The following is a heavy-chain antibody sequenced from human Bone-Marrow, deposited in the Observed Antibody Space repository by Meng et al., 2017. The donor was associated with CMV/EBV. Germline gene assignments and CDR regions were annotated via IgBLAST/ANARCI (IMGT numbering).Heavy chain of an antibody. CDR3: ARRYDFWSYGMDV. Sequence: ILLAGSGCTVSNYEMNWVRQAPGKGLEWLSSITGSSRMKYFADSVKGRLTISRDNAKNSLYLEMNSLRVEDTAVHYCARRYDFWSYGMDVWGQGTTVTVSS. CDR1: GCTVSNYE. V-gene: IGHV3-48*03. D-gene: IGHD3-3*01. J-gene: IGHJ6*02. CDR2: ITGSSRMK.